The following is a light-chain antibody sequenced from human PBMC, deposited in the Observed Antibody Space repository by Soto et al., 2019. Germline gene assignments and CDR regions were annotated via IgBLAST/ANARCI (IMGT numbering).Light chain of an antibody. CDR1: QGIDTS. CDR3: QQSYITPRT. CDR2: AAS. V-gene: IGKV1-39*01. J-gene: IGKJ2*01. Sequence: ILLTRSPSSLSASVGDRVTITCRASQGIDTSLAWYQQKPGKAPNLLIYAASNLHSGAPSRFSGSGSGTDFTLTISSLQPEDFGTYYCQQSYITPRTFGQGTKVDIK.